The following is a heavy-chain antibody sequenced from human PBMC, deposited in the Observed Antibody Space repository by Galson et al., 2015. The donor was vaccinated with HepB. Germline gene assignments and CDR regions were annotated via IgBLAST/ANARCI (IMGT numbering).Heavy chain of an antibody. Sequence: SVKVSCKASGGTFSSYAISWVRQAPGQGLEWMGGIIPIFGTASYAQKSQGRVTITADESTSTAYMELSSLRSEDTAVYYCAREGHGDSRGLKYWGQGTLVTVSS. CDR3: AREGHGDSRGLKY. CDR1: GGTFSSYA. V-gene: IGHV1-69*13. J-gene: IGHJ4*02. CDR2: IIPIFGTA. D-gene: IGHD4-17*01.